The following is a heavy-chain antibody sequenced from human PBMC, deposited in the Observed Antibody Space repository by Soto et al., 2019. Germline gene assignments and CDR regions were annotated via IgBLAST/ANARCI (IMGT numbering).Heavy chain of an antibody. V-gene: IGHV3-23*01. Sequence: EVLLLESGGGLVQPGGSLRLSCAASGFTFSSSAMAWVRQAPGKGLEWVSAISGSGITTNYADSVKGRFTISRDNSKNSQYLQMNSLRAEDTAVYYCAKDYRVSYLGQGTLVTVSS. CDR1: GFTFSSSA. D-gene: IGHD2-8*01. CDR3: AKDYRVSY. CDR2: ISGSGITT. J-gene: IGHJ4*02.